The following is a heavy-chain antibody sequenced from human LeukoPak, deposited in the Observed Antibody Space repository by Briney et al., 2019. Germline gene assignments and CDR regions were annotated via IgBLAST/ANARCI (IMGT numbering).Heavy chain of an antibody. V-gene: IGHV4-59*02. CDR2: VSHCGNT. D-gene: IGHD5-12*01. CDR1: GGSVSTYY. J-gene: IGHJ4*02. CDR3: ARAGSGYSFDY. Sequence: SETLSLTCTVSGGSVSTYYWSWLRQPPGKELEWIGYVSHCGNTNCNPSLKSRVTMSLDTSKNHFSLRLSSVNTADTAVYYCARAGSGYSFDYWGQGSLVTVSS.